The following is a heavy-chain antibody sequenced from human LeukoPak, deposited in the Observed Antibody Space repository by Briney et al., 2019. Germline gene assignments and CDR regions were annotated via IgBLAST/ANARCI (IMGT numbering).Heavy chain of an antibody. V-gene: IGHV3-23*01. CDR2: ISGNGVNT. CDR1: GFTFSSYA. CDR3: TKGVIVVVPAARGFEY. J-gene: IGHJ4*02. Sequence: GGSLRLSCAASGFTFSSYAMSWVRQAPGKGLEWVSGISGNGVNTYHADSVKGRFTISRDNSKNTLYLQMNGLRAEDTAVYYCTKGVIVVVPAARGFEYWGQGTRVTVSS. D-gene: IGHD2-2*01.